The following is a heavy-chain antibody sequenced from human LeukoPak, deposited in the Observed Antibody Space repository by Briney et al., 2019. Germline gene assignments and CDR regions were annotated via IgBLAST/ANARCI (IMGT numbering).Heavy chain of an antibody. J-gene: IGHJ6*02. CDR1: GYTFTSYD. Sequence: GASVKVSCKASGYTFTSYDINWVRQATGQGLEWMGWMNPNSGNTGYAQKFQGRVTMTRNTSISTAYMELSSLRSEDTAVYYCARGLWSGGPAVSGMAFWGQGATVTVSS. CDR3: ARGLWSGGPAVSGMAF. CDR2: MNPNSGNT. D-gene: IGHD3-10*01. V-gene: IGHV1-8*01.